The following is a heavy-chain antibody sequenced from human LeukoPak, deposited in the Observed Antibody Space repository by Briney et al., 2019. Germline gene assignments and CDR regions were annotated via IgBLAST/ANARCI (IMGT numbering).Heavy chain of an antibody. V-gene: IGHV1-69*13. CDR1: GGTFSSYA. J-gene: IGHJ4*02. Sequence: SVKVSCKASGGTFSSYAISWVRQAPGQGLEWMGGIIPIFGTANYAQKSQGRVTITADESTSTAYMELSSLRSDDTAVYYCARESRGYGAGTFDYWGLGTLVTVSS. CDR2: IIPIFGTA. CDR3: ARESRGYGAGTFDY. D-gene: IGHD6-19*01.